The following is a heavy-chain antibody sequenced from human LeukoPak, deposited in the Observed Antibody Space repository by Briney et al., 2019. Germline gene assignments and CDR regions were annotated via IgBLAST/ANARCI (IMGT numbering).Heavy chain of an antibody. J-gene: IGHJ5*02. CDR1: GRSIINSSYY. CDR3: ARGKRLRRWFDP. Sequence: SETLSLTCTVSGRSIINSSYYWSWIRQPPGKGLEWIGEINHSGSTNYNPSLKSRVTISVDTSKNQFSLKLSSVTAADTAVYYCARGKRLRRWFDPWGQGTLVTVSS. CDR2: INHSGST. V-gene: IGHV4-39*07. D-gene: IGHD4-17*01.